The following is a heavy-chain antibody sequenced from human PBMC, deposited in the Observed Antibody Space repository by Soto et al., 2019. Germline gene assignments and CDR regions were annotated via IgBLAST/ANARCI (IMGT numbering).Heavy chain of an antibody. CDR1: GGSISSSSYY. CDR2: IYYSGST. Sequence: QLQLQESGPGLVKPSETLSLTCTVSGGSISSSSYYWGWIRQPPGKGLEWIGSIYYSGSTYYNPSLKSRXXIXVXXSKNQFSLKLSSVTAADTAVYYCARLATVTYAFDIWGQGTMVTVSS. D-gene: IGHD4-17*01. J-gene: IGHJ3*02. CDR3: ARLATVTYAFDI. V-gene: IGHV4-39*01.